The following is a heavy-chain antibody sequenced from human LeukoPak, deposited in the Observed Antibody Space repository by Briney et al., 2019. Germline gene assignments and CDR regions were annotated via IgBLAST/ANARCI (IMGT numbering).Heavy chain of an antibody. V-gene: IGHV4-31*03. CDR2: IYYSGST. CDR3: ARDRHSGSYSPFDP. Sequence: PSETLSLTCTVSGGSLSSGGYYWSWIRQHPGKGLEWIGYIYYSGSTYYNPSPKSRVTISVDTSKNQFSLKLSSVTAADTAVYYCARDRHSGSYSPFDPWGQGTLATVSS. J-gene: IGHJ5*02. CDR1: GGSLSSGGYY. D-gene: IGHD1-26*01.